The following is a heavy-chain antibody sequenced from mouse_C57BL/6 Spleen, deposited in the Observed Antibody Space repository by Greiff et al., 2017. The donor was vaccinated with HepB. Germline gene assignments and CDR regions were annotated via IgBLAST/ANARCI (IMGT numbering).Heavy chain of an antibody. CDR1: GFTFSDYG. J-gene: IGHJ4*01. CDR3: ARYYYGSSYFDYYAMDY. Sequence: EVQGVESGGGLVKPGGSLKLSCAASGFTFSDYGMHWVRQAPEKGLEWVAYISSGSSTIYYADTVKGRFTISRDNAKNTLFLQMTSLRSEDTAMYYCARYYYGSSYFDYYAMDYWGQGTSVTVSS. CDR2: ISSGSSTI. V-gene: IGHV5-17*01. D-gene: IGHD1-1*01.